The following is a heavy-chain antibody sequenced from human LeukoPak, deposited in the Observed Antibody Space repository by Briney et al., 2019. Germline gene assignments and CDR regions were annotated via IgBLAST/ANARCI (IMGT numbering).Heavy chain of an antibody. V-gene: IGHV4-34*01. D-gene: IGHD3-10*01. CDR2: INHSGST. J-gene: IGHJ5*02. Sequence: SETLSLTCAVYGGSFSGYYWSWIRQPPGKGLGWIGEINHSGSTNYNPSLKSRVTISVDTSKNQFSLKLSSVTAADTAVYYCARRNVLLWFGRHNWFDPWGQGTLVTVSS. CDR3: ARRNVLLWFGRHNWFDP. CDR1: GGSFSGYY.